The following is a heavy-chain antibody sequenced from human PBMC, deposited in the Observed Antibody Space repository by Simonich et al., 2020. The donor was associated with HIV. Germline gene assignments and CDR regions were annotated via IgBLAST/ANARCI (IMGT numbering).Heavy chain of an antibody. V-gene: IGHV1-18*01. Sequence: TSSGINWVQQAPGQGLEWMGWISAYNGNTDDAQKLQGRVTMTTDTSTSTAYMELRSLRSDDTAVYYCARDIGSRGGNSGWGQGTLVTVSS. CDR3: ARDIGSRGGNSG. CDR1: TSSG. J-gene: IGHJ4*02. CDR2: ISAYNGNT. D-gene: IGHD2-21*02.